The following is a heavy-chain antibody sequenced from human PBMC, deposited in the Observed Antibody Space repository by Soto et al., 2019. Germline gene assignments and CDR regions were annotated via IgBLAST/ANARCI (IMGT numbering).Heavy chain of an antibody. D-gene: IGHD2-21*01. CDR3: AREGLIVVGSSGMDV. V-gene: IGHV4-34*01. Sequence: QVQLQQWGAGLLKPSETLSLTCAVYGGSFSGYYWSWIRQPPGKGLEWIGEINHSGSTNYNPSLKSRVTISVDTSKNQSSLKLSSVTAADTAVYYCAREGLIVVGSSGMDVWGQGTTVTVSS. CDR1: GGSFSGYY. J-gene: IGHJ6*02. CDR2: INHSGST.